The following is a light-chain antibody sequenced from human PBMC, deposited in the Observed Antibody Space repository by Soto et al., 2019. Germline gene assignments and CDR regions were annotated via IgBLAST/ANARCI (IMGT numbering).Light chain of an antibody. Sequence: DIQMTQSPSSLSASVGDRVTITCRASQSISSYLNWYQQKPGKAPKLLIYAASSLQSGVPSRFSGSGSGTDFTLNISSLQPEDFATYYCQQSYSTPQTFGQGTRWIS. CDR1: QSISSY. CDR2: AAS. J-gene: IGKJ1*01. CDR3: QQSYSTPQT. V-gene: IGKV1-39*01.